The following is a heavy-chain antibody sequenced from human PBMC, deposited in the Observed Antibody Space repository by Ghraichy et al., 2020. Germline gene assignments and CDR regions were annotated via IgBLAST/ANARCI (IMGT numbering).Heavy chain of an antibody. V-gene: IGHV3-15*01. D-gene: IGHD7-27*01. CDR1: EFTFSDAW. CDR3: ATHQLGIGSFDY. CDR2: IKSKTDGGTT. J-gene: IGHJ4*02. Sequence: GGSLRLSCVVPEFTFSDAWMSWVRQAPGKGLEWVGRIKSKTDGGTTDYAAPVKGRFTISRDDSKTTLYLQMNSLKTEDTAVYYCATHQLGIGSFDYWGQGTLVTVSS.